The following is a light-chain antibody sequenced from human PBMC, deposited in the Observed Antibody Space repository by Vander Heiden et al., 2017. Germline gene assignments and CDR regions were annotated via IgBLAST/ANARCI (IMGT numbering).Light chain of an antibody. CDR1: QSMRSNSNNQNY. CDR3: QQYYSPPLT. J-gene: IGKJ4*01. Sequence: DIVMTQSPDCLAVSLGERATINCKSSQSMRSNSNNQNYLAWYQQKTGQPPKVLIYWASTREAGVPDRCSGSGSGTDFTLTISSLQAKDVAVYYCQQYYSPPLTFGGGTKVDIK. CDR2: WAS. V-gene: IGKV4-1*01.